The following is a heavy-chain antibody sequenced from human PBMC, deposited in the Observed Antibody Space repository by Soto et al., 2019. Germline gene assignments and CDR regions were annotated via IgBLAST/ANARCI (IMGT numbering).Heavy chain of an antibody. D-gene: IGHD3-10*01. J-gene: IGHJ4*02. V-gene: IGHV1-8*01. CDR1: GYTFSNYD. CDR2: VNPTNGDT. CDR3: AKVSRKGSAIDFDY. Sequence: QVQLVQSGAELKKPGASVKVSCKASGYTFSNYDMNWVRQATGQGPEWIGWVNPTNGDTGYAQKFQGRVTLTTDISTTTAYMELTSLRSEDTAIYYCAKVSRKGSAIDFDYCGQGTLITVSS.